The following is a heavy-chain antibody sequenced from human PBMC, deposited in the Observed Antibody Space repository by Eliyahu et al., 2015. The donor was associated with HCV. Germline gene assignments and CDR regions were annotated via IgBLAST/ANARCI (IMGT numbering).Heavy chain of an antibody. J-gene: IGHJ4*02. CDR3: TKGGGSQLWLKEFDC. V-gene: IGHV3-23*01. CDR1: GFTFSSCS. Sequence: EVQLLESGGILVQPGGSLRLSCAASGFTFSSCSMGWVRQAPGRGLEWVSSIDSGGSNTYYTDSVKGRFTISRDNSKDTLYLQMNGLRAEDTAVYYCTKGGGSQLWLKEFDCWGRGTLVTVSS. CDR2: IDSGGSNT. D-gene: IGHD5-18*01.